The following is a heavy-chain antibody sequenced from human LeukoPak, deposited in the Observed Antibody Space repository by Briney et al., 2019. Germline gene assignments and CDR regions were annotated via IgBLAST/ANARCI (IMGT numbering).Heavy chain of an antibody. D-gene: IGHD1-26*01. V-gene: IGHV3-9*01. Sequence: GGSLRLSCAASGFTFDDYAMHWVRQAPGKGLEWVSGISWNSGSIGYADSVKGRFTISRDNAKNSLYLQMNSLRAEDTALYYCAKDILGATSLWGQGTLVTVSS. CDR1: GFTFDDYA. CDR3: AKDILGATSL. J-gene: IGHJ4*02. CDR2: ISWNSGSI.